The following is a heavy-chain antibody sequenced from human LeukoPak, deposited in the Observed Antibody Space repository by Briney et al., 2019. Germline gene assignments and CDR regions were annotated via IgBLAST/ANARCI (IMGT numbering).Heavy chain of an antibody. Sequence: PSETLSLTCAVYGGSFSGYYWSWIRQPPGKGLEWIGEINHSGSTNYNPSLKSRVTISVDTSKNQFSLKLSSVTAADTAVYYCARLPAADTTRYMDVWGKGTTVTVSS. CDR2: INHSGST. D-gene: IGHD2-2*01. CDR3: ARLPAADTTRYMDV. V-gene: IGHV4-34*01. J-gene: IGHJ6*03. CDR1: GGSFSGYY.